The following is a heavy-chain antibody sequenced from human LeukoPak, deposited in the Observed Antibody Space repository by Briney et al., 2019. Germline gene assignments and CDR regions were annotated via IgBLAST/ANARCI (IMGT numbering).Heavy chain of an antibody. D-gene: IGHD5-12*01. V-gene: IGHV3-30*02. CDR1: GFTFSSYG. CDR2: FRYDGSGN. Sequence: GRSLRLSCAASGFTFSSYGMRWVRQAPGKGLEWVAFFRYDGSGNYYADSVKGRFTISRDNSKNTLYLHMNSLRAEDTAVYYCAKANSGWAFDYWGQGTLVTVSS. CDR3: AKANSGWAFDY. J-gene: IGHJ4*02.